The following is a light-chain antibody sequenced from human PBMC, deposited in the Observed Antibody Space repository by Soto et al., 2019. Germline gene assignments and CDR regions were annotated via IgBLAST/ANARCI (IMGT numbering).Light chain of an antibody. CDR1: QGISSA. CDR2: DAS. CDR3: QQYNSFT. J-gene: IGKJ2*01. V-gene: IGKV1-13*02. Sequence: AIQLTQSPSSLSASVGDRVTITCRASQGISSALAWYQQKPGKAPKLLIYDASSLGSGVPSRFSGSGSGTDFTLTISSLQPEDFATYYCQQYNSFTFGQGTKLEIK.